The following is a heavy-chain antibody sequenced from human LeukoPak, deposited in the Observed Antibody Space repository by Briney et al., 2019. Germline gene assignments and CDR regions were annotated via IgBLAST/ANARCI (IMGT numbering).Heavy chain of an antibody. Sequence: GGSLRLSCAASGFMFSRYAMIWVRQTPGKGLEWVSAITETGAGTYYADSVKGRFTISRDNSKNTLYLQMNSLRAEDTAVYYCARDVPMINAFDIWGQGTMVTVSS. D-gene: IGHD3-22*01. CDR3: ARDVPMINAFDI. CDR1: GFMFSRYA. J-gene: IGHJ3*02. CDR2: ITETGAGT. V-gene: IGHV3-23*01.